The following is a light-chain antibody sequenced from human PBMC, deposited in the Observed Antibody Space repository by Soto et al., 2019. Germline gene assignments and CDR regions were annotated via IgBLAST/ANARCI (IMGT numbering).Light chain of an antibody. V-gene: IGLV2-8*01. CDR2: EVS. Sequence: SVLTQPPSASGSPGQSVTISCTGTSSDVGAYSYVSWYQQHPGKAPKLMIYEVSKRPSGVPDRFSGSKSGNTASLTVSGLQAEDEADYYCSSYAGSNNFVVFGGGTKLTVL. CDR3: SSYAGSNNFVV. CDR1: SSDVGAYSY. J-gene: IGLJ2*01.